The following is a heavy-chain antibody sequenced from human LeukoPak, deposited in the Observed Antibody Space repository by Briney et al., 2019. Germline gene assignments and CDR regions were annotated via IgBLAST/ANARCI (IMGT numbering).Heavy chain of an antibody. V-gene: IGHV3-43*02. CDR1: GFTFDDYA. Sequence: QPGGSLRLSCAASGFTFDDYAMHWVRHAPGKGLEWVSLISGDGGSTYYEDSVKGRFTISRDNSKNSLYLQMNSLRTEDTALYYCAKFDYYDSSGHPGAAFDIWGQGTMVTVSS. J-gene: IGHJ3*02. D-gene: IGHD3-22*01. CDR3: AKFDYYDSSGHPGAAFDI. CDR2: ISGDGGST.